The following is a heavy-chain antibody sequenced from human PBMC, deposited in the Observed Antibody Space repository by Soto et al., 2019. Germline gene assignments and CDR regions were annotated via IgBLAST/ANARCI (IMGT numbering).Heavy chain of an antibody. CDR2: ISGLSATT. CDR1: GFRFTSFG. Sequence: DVVLVNSGGGFVRPGASLRLSCGASGFRFTSFGMNWVRQGPGKGLEWLSYISGLSATTYYADSVRGRFTVSRDNDMKLVFLQLNNLRGDDTAVYYCTRGGAARPDYWGQGSRVVVSS. CDR3: TRGGAARPDY. J-gene: IGHJ4*02. V-gene: IGHV3-48*04. D-gene: IGHD2-15*01.